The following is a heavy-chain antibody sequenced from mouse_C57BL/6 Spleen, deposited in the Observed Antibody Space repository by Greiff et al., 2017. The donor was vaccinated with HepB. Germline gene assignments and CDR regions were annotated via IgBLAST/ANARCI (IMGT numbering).Heavy chain of an antibody. CDR1: GFTFSSYG. J-gene: IGHJ4*01. D-gene: IGHD1-1*01. V-gene: IGHV5-6*01. CDR2: ISSGGSYT. Sequence: EVMLVESGGDLVKPGGSLKLSCAASGFTFSSYGMSWVRQTPDKRLEWVATISSGGSYTYYPDSVKGRFTISRDNAKNTLYLQMSSLKSEDTAMYYCARHYYGSSSAMDYWGQGTSVTVSS. CDR3: ARHYYGSSSAMDY.